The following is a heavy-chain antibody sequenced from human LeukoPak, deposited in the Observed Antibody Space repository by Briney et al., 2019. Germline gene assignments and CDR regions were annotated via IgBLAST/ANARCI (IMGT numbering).Heavy chain of an antibody. J-gene: IGHJ4*02. CDR2: IKRKSDGGTT. CDR1: GFTLSNAW. CDR3: STDSGLRYFDWLFGDY. Sequence: GGSLRLSCAASGFTLSNAWMSWVRQAPGKGLEWVGRIKRKSDGGTTDYAAPVKGRFTISRDDSKNMLYLQMNSLKTEDTAVYYCSTDSGLRYFDWLFGDYWGQGTLVTVSS. V-gene: IGHV3-15*01. D-gene: IGHD3-9*01.